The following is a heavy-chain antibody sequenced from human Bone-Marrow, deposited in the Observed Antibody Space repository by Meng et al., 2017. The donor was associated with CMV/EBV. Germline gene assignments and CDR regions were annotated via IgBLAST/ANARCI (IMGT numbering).Heavy chain of an antibody. CDR3: ARVWGIAVAGTGY. CDR2: INPNSGGT. CDR1: GYTFTGYY. Sequence: ASVKVSCKASGYTFTGYYMHWVRQAPGQGLEWMGWINPNSGGTNYAQKFQGRVTMTRDTSISTAYMELSRLRSDDTAVYYCARVWGIAVAGTGYWGQGTLVTASS. J-gene: IGHJ4*02. V-gene: IGHV1-2*02. D-gene: IGHD6-19*01.